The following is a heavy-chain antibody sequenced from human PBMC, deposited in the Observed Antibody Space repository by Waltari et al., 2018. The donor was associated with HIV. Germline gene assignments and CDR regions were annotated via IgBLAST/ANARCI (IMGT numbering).Heavy chain of an antibody. J-gene: IGHJ4*01. CDR1: GYNFTSYT. CDR2: INSGNGNS. Sequence: QVLLVQSGPEVKKPGASVTISCQASGYNFTSYTAHWVRHAPGRGLEWLGWINSGNGNSIYSPGFQDRLTMTRDISATTSYLVLSGLTSDDTALYFCARSGIVRGRNYELLVFWGQGT. V-gene: IGHV1-3*01. D-gene: IGHD3-16*01. CDR3: ARSGIVRGRNYELLVF.